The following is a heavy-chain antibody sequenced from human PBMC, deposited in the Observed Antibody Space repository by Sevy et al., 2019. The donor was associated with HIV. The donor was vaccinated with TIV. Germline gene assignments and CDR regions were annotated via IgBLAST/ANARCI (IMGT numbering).Heavy chain of an antibody. J-gene: IGHJ3*02. V-gene: IGHV3-43D*03. CDR2: ISWDGGST. CDR1: GFTFDDYA. D-gene: IGHD6-19*01. Sequence: GGSLRLSCAASGFTFDDYAMHWVRQAPGKGLEWVSLISWDGGSTYYADSVKGRFTISRDNSKNSLYLQMNSLRAEDTALYYCAKDSLPGIAVASSAFDIWGQGTMVTVSS. CDR3: AKDSLPGIAVASSAFDI.